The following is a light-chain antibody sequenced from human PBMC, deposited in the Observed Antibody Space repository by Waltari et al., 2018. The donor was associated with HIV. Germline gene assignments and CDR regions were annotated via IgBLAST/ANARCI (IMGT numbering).Light chain of an antibody. CDR1: SGIQVVSYR. Sequence: QAVLTQPSSLSAPPGTSASPTSTLRSGIQVVSYRISWYQQRSGTPPHFLLTYKADSDVQRGSGVPSRFSASKDASANAGILLISGIQSEDEADYYCMIWHSNADVFGSGTKVTV. V-gene: IGLV5-45*02. CDR2: YKADSDV. CDR3: MIWHSNADV. J-gene: IGLJ1*01.